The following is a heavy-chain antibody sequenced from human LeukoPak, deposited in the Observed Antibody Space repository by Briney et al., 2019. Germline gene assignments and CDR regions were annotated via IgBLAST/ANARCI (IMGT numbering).Heavy chain of an antibody. J-gene: IGHJ3*02. CDR2: IIPVFGTA. CDR1: GGTFTSYA. D-gene: IGHD6-19*01. Sequence: SVKVSCKASGGTFTSYAISWVRQAPGQGLEWMGGIIPVFGTANYAQKSQGRVTITADESTSTAYMELSSLRSEDTAVYYCARALRVHARPRNSGWSQEAFDIWGQGTMVTVSS. V-gene: IGHV1-69*01. CDR3: ARALRVHARPRNSGWSQEAFDI.